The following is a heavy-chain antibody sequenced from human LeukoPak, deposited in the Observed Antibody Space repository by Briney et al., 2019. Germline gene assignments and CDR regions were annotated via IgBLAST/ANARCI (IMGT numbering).Heavy chain of an antibody. J-gene: IGHJ5*02. D-gene: IGHD3-22*01. Sequence: GASVKVSCKASGYTFTGYYMHWVRQAPGQGLEWMGIINPSGGSTSYAQKFQGRVTMTRDTSTSTVYMELSSLRSEDTAVYYCARERGSDYYDSSGYYYVDWFDPWGQGTLVTVSS. V-gene: IGHV1-46*01. CDR2: INPSGGST. CDR1: GYTFTGYY. CDR3: ARERGSDYYDSSGYYYVDWFDP.